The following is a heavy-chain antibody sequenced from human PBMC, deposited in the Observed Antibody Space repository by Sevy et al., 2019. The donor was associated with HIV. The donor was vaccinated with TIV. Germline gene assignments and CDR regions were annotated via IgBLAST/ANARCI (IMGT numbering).Heavy chain of an antibody. J-gene: IGHJ6*02. CDR3: ASSAASIAARPRSYYYYGMDV. V-gene: IGHV1-18*01. D-gene: IGHD6-6*01. CDR2: ISAYNGNT. CDR1: GYTFTSYG. Sequence: ASVKVSCKASGYTFTSYGISWVRQAPGQGLEWMGWISAYNGNTNYAQKLQGRVTMTTDTSTSTAYMELRSLGSDDTAVYYCASSAASIAARPRSYYYYGMDVWGQGTTVTVSS.